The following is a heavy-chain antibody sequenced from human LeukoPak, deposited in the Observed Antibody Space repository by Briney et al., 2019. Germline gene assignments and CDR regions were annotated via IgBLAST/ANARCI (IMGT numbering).Heavy chain of an antibody. J-gene: IGHJ4*02. CDR3: ATYRQVLLPFES. CDR2: IFPSGGEI. D-gene: IGHD2-8*02. CDR1: GFTFSSHG. Sequence: GGSLRLSCAASGFTFSSHGINWVRQPPGKGLEWVSSIFPSGGEIHYADSVRGRFTISRDNSKSTLSLQMNSLRAEDTAIYYCATYRQVLLPFESWGQGTLVTVSS. V-gene: IGHV3-23*01.